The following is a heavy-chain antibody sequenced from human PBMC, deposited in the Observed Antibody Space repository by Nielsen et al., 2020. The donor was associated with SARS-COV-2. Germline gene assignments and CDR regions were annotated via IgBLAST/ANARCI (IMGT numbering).Heavy chain of an antibody. CDR3: ARGGKRFDSSGYFSPDY. V-gene: IGHV3-30-3*01. CDR1: GFTFSSYA. J-gene: IGHJ4*02. Sequence: GESLKISCAASGFTFSSYAMHWVRQAPGKGLEWVAVISYDGSNRYYADSVEGRFTISRDNSKNTLYLQMNSLRAEGTAVYYCARGGKRFDSSGYFSPDYWGQGTLVTVSS. CDR2: ISYDGSNR. D-gene: IGHD3-22*01.